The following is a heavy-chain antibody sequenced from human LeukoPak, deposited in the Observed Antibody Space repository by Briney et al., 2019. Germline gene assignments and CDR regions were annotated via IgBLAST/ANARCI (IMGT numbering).Heavy chain of an antibody. CDR1: GFTFSSYA. Sequence: GGSLRLSCAASGFTFSSYAMSWVRQAPGKGLEWVSAISGSGGSTYYADSVKGRFTISRDNSKNTLYLQMNSLRAEDTAVYYCAKGEPIVATISGWFDPWGQGTLVTVSS. CDR2: ISGSGGST. D-gene: IGHD5-12*01. J-gene: IGHJ5*02. CDR3: AKGEPIVATISGWFDP. V-gene: IGHV3-23*01.